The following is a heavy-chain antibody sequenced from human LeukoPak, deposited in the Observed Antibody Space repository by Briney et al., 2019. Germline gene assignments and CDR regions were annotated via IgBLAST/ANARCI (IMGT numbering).Heavy chain of an antibody. D-gene: IGHD1-26*01. J-gene: IGHJ4*02. CDR1: GLTFSTYA. V-gene: IGHV3-23*01. CDR3: SKRGAYYFDY. Sequence: GGSLRLSCAASGLTFSTYAMSWVRQAPGKGLEWVSSISGSGGGTYYADSVKGRFTISRDNSKNSLFLQMNNLRAEDAAVYYCSKRGAYYFDYWGQGTLVTVSS. CDR2: ISGSGGGT.